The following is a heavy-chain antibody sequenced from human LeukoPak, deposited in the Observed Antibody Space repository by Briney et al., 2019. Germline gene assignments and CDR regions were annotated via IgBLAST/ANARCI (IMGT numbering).Heavy chain of an antibody. D-gene: IGHD6-13*01. CDR3: ARGRSGLAAAGTYDY. J-gene: IGHJ4*02. CDR1: GYTFTSSD. CDR2: INPNSGRT. V-gene: IGHV1-8*01. Sequence: ASVKVSCTATGYTFTSSDINWVRQAAGQGLEWMGWINPNSGRTGYAQKFQGRVTMTENTSMSTAYMELSSLRFDDTAVYYCARGRSGLAAAGTYDYWGQGTLITVSS.